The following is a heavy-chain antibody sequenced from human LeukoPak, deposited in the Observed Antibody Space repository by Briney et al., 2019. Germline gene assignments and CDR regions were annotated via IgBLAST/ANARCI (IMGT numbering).Heavy chain of an antibody. Sequence: PGGSLRLSCAASGFTFSSYSMNWVRQAPGKGLEWVSYIGSSNTIYYADSVKGRFTISRDNAKNLLYLQMNSLRDEDTAVYYCARGRSGYYKDHWGQGTLVTASS. D-gene: IGHD3-22*01. V-gene: IGHV3-48*02. CDR3: ARGRSGYYKDH. CDR2: IGSSNTI. J-gene: IGHJ4*02. CDR1: GFTFSSYS.